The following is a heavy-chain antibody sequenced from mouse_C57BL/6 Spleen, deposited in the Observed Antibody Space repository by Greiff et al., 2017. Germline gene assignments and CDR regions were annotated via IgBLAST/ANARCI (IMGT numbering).Heavy chain of an antibody. CDR1: GFTFSSYA. J-gene: IGHJ1*03. D-gene: IGHD2-4*01. CDR2: ISSGGDYI. CDR3: TIRDDYDGYFDV. Sequence: EVKLVESGEGLVKPGGSLKLSCAASGFTFSSYAMSWVRQTPEKRLEWVAYISSGGDYIYYADTVKGRFTISRDNARNTLYLQMSSLKSEDTAMYYCTIRDDYDGYFDVWGTGTTVTVSS. V-gene: IGHV5S21*01.